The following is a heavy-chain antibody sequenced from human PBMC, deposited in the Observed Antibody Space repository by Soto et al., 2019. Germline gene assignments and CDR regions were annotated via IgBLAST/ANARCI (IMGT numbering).Heavy chain of an antibody. Sequence: QVQLVQSGPEVKKPGASVNVSCKASAYSYTSYGISWVRQAPGQGLEWMGWISAYNGQTNYAQKFRGRVTFTTDASTSTAFMQLGSLRSDDTAMEYCARDTRKELWAEGLNAMDVWGQGTTVTV. V-gene: IGHV1-18*01. CDR2: ISAYNGQT. J-gene: IGHJ6*02. D-gene: IGHD3-16*01. CDR3: ARDTRKELWAEGLNAMDV. CDR1: AYSYTSYG.